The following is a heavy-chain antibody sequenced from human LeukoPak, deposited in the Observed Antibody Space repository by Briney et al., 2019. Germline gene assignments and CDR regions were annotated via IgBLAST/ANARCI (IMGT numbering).Heavy chain of an antibody. V-gene: IGHV1-18*01. CDR1: GYTFTSYG. J-gene: IGHJ3*02. D-gene: IGHD5-24*01. CDR3: AREGRGVEMATNDAFDI. Sequence: GASVKVSCKASGYTFTSYGISWVRQAPGQGLEWMGWISAYNGNTNYAQKLQGRVTMTTDTSTSTAYMELRSLRSEDAAVYYCAREGRGVEMATNDAFDIWGQGTMVTVSS. CDR2: ISAYNGNT.